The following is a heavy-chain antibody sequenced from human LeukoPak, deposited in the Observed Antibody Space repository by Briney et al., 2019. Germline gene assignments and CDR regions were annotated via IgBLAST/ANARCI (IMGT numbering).Heavy chain of an antibody. CDR1: GFTFSNYA. CDR2: ISGSGDST. D-gene: IGHD6-13*01. CDR3: AKEGGSWFYFDS. V-gene: IGHV3-23*01. J-gene: IGHJ4*02. Sequence: GGSLRLSCVASGFTFSNYAMTWARQAPGKGLEWVSVISGSGDSTYYADSVKGRFTISRDNSKNTLYLQVNNLRAEDTATYYCAKEGGSWFYFDSWGQGTLVTVSS.